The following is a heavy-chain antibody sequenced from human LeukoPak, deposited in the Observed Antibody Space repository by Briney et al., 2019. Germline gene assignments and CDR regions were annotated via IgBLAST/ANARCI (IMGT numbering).Heavy chain of an antibody. CDR1: GGTFSSYA. CDR2: IIPILGIA. D-gene: IGHD6-19*01. CDR3: ARGIAVAATDY. V-gene: IGHV1-69*04. J-gene: IGHJ4*02. Sequence: SVKVSCKASGGTFSSYAISWVRQAPGQGLEWMGRIIPILGIANYAQKFQGRVTITADKSTSTAYMELSSLRSEDTAVYYCARGIAVAATDYWGQGTLVTGSS.